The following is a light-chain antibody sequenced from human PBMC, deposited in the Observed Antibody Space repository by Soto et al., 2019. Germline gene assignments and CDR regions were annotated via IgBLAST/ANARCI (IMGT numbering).Light chain of an antibody. CDR1: SGDVGRYSF. V-gene: IGLV2-11*01. CDR3: CSHAGSSVG. Sequence: ALTQPRSVSGSPGQSVTISCTGTSGDVGRYSFVSWYQQHPGKAPKLILYDIYKRPSGVPDRFSGSKSGNTASLTISGLQAEDETDYYCCSHAGSSVGFGTGTKVTVL. CDR2: DIY. J-gene: IGLJ1*01.